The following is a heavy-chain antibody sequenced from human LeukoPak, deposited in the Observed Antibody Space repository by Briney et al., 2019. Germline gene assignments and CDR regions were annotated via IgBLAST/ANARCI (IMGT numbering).Heavy chain of an antibody. J-gene: IGHJ4*02. CDR2: IIPIFGTA. CDR3: ARSSLFGVVTGYFDY. Sequence: SVKVSCKASRGTFSSYAISSVRQAPGQGLEWMGRIIPIFGTANYAQKFKGRVTITTDESTSTAYMELSSLRSEDTAVYYCARSSLFGVVTGYFDYWGQGTLVTVSS. D-gene: IGHD3-3*01. CDR1: RGTFSSYA. V-gene: IGHV1-69*05.